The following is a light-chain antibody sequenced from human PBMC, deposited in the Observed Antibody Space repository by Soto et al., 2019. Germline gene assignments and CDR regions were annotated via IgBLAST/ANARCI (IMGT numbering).Light chain of an antibody. V-gene: IGKV3-20*01. CDR2: GAS. Sequence: ALTQSPGSLSSSPGERATLSCRASQSVGTSLAWYQQKPGQAPRLLIYGASNRATGIPDRFSGSGSGTDFTLTISKLEPEDFAVYHCQQYGGSPRTFGQGTKVDIK. J-gene: IGKJ1*01. CDR1: QSVGTS. CDR3: QQYGGSPRT.